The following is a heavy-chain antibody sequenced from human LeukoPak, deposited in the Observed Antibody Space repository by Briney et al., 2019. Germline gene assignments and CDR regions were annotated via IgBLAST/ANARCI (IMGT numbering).Heavy chain of an antibody. D-gene: IGHD5-24*01. CDR2: IYYSGST. CDR3: ARDRWDGYNSYYYYYGMDG. Sequence: PAETLTLTCTASAGTFSSYSMSWIRQPPGKGLEWIGHIYYSGSTHYNPSFESRVTISVGTSKNKFFLQQSSVTAADTAMYDCARDRWDGYNSYYYYYGMDGWGQGTTVTAS. V-gene: IGHV4-59*01. J-gene: IGHJ6*02. CDR1: AGTFSSYS.